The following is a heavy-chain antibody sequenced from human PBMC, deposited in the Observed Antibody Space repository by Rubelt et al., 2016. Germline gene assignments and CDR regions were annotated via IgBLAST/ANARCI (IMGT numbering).Heavy chain of an antibody. CDR1: SSYY. Sequence: SSYYLTWIRQPPGKGLEYIGYIYYGGSTNYNPPLQSRVTISVDTSKNQFSLKLSSVTAADTAVYYCARVGGSWFLDPWGRGTLVTVSS. CDR2: IYYGGST. D-gene: IGHD2-15*01. J-gene: IGHJ5*02. V-gene: IGHV4-59*01. CDR3: ARVGGSWFLDP.